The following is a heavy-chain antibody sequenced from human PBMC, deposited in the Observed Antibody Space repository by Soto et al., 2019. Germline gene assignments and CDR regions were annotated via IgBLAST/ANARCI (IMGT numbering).Heavy chain of an antibody. Sequence: PSETLSLTCTVSGGSISSYYWSWIQQPPGKGLEWIGYIYYSGSTNYNPSLKSRVTISVDTSKNQFSLKLSSVTAADTAVYYCARANYYDSSGYPWFDPWGQGTLVTVSS. D-gene: IGHD3-22*01. V-gene: IGHV4-59*01. J-gene: IGHJ5*02. CDR2: IYYSGST. CDR1: GGSISSYY. CDR3: ARANYYDSSGYPWFDP.